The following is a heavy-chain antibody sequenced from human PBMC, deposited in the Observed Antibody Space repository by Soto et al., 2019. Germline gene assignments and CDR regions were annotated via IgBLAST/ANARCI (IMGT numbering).Heavy chain of an antibody. Sequence: QVQLVGSGGGVVQPGRSLRLSCAASGFPFSSYAMNWVRQAPDKGLEWVAAISYDGSNKYYADSVKGRFTISRDNSKNRLYLQMNRLRAEDTAVYFCARDAPCKPRQDYGMDVWGPGTTVTVSS. D-gene: IGHD2-8*01. CDR1: GFPFSSYA. CDR3: ARDAPCKPRQDYGMDV. J-gene: IGHJ6*02. V-gene: IGHV3-30-3*01. CDR2: ISYDGSNK.